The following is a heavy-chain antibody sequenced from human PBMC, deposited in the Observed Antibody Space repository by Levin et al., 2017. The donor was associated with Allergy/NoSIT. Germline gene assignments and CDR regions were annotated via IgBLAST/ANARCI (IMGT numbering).Heavy chain of an antibody. CDR2: ISSSSSYI. V-gene: IGHV3-21*01. J-gene: IGHJ5*02. Sequence: GGSLRLSCAASGFTFSSYSMNWVRQAPGKGLEWVSAISSSSSYIYYADSVKGRFTISRDNAKNSLYLQMNSLRAEDTAVYYCAREHVEMATGYNWFDPWGQGTLVTVSS. CDR1: GFTFSSYS. CDR3: AREHVEMATGYNWFDP. D-gene: IGHD5-24*01.